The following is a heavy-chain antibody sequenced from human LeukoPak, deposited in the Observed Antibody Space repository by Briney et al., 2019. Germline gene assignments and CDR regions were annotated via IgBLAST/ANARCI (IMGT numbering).Heavy chain of an antibody. D-gene: IGHD1-26*01. CDR3: ARDLGTTAAVSL. J-gene: IGHJ4*02. V-gene: IGHV3-74*01. Sequence: GGSLRLSCAASGFTFSSYWMHWVRHAPGKGLVWVSLINTNGSTTTYADSVKGRFTISRYNAKNTLYLQMNSLRAEDTAVYFCARDLGTTAAVSLWGQGTLVTVSS. CDR1: GFTFSSYW. CDR2: INTNGSTT.